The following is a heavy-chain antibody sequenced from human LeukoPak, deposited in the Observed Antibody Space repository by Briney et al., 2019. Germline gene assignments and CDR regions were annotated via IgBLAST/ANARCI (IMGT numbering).Heavy chain of an antibody. CDR3: TRPSYDSSVSGVVY. CDR2: IYSDGRT. CDR1: GFTVSSNY. Sequence: PGGSLRLSCAASGFTVSSNYMSWVRQAPGKGLEWVSVIYSDGRTYYADSVKGRFTISRDNSKNTLYLETNSLRAEDTAVYYCTRPSYDSSVSGVVYWGQGTLVTVSS. J-gene: IGHJ4*02. D-gene: IGHD3-22*01. V-gene: IGHV3-53*01.